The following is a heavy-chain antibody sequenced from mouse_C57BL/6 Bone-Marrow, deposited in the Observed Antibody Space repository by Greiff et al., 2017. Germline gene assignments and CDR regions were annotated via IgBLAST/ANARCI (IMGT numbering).Heavy chain of an antibody. CDR2: INPNNGGT. CDR1: GYTFTDYN. V-gene: IGHV1-18*01. J-gene: IGHJ2*01. CDR3: ARRGYFDY. Sequence: VQLQQPGAELVKPGASVKIPCKASGYTFTDYNMDWVKQSHGKSLEWIGDINPNNGGTIYNQKFKGKATLTVDKSSSTAYMELRSLTSEDTAVYYCARRGYFDYWAKAPLSQSPQ.